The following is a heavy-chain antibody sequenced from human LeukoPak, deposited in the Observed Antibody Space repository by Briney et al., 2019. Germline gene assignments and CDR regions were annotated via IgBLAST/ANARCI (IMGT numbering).Heavy chain of an antibody. V-gene: IGHV1-2*02. CDR3: ARTYGSGKKSDY. Sequence: VASVKVSCKASGYTFTGYYMHWVRQAPGQGLEWMGWINPNSGGTNYAQKFQGRVTMTRDTSISTAYMELSRLRSDDTAVYYCARTYGSGKKSDYWGQGTLVTVSS. CDR1: GYTFTGYY. CDR2: INPNSGGT. D-gene: IGHD3-10*01. J-gene: IGHJ4*02.